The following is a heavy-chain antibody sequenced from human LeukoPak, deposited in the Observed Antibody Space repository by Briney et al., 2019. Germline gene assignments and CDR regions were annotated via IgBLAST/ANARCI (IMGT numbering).Heavy chain of an antibody. V-gene: IGHV3-11*01. CDR1: GFTFSDYY. Sequence: KSGGSLRLSCAASGFTFSDYYMSWIRQAPGKGLEWVSYISSSGSTIYYADSVKGRFTISRDNAKNSLYLQMNGLRAEDTAVYYCARDVSVAGISPLYYGMDVWGQGTTVTVSS. D-gene: IGHD6-19*01. CDR2: ISSSGSTI. CDR3: ARDVSVAGISPLYYGMDV. J-gene: IGHJ6*02.